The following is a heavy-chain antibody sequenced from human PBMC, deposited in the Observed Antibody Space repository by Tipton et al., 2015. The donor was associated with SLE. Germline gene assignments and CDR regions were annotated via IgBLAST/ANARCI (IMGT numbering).Heavy chain of an antibody. D-gene: IGHD4-17*01. CDR2: IKQDGSEM. Sequence: SLRLSCAASGFTFSNYWMTWVRQAPGKGLEWVANIKQDGSEMYYVDSVKGRFTISRDNARNSLYLQMNSLRAEDTAAYYCARSHYGDYVWDDFDIWGQGTMVTVSS. J-gene: IGHJ3*02. CDR3: ARSHYGDYVWDDFDI. CDR1: GFTFSNYW. V-gene: IGHV3-7*01.